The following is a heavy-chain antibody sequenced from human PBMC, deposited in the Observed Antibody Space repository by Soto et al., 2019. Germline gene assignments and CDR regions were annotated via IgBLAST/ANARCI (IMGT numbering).Heavy chain of an antibody. J-gene: IGHJ4*02. Sequence: SETLSLTCTVSGASISSYYWSWIRQPPGKGLEWVGFIFHSGSTNCNPSLKSRVTFSVDTSKNQFSLKLTSVTAADTAVYYCARDQNESHHFDYWSQGILVTVSS. CDR2: IFHSGST. CDR1: GASISSYY. V-gene: IGHV4-59*01. CDR3: ARDQNESHHFDY.